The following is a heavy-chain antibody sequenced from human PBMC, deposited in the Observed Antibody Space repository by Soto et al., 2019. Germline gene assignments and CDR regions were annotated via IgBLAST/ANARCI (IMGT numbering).Heavy chain of an antibody. V-gene: IGHV2-5*01. Sequence: QITLRESGPTLVKPTQTLTLTCTFSGFSLTTPGEGVGWIRQPPGKALEWVAVIYSNNHKRVTPSLETRVGTTKDPSKSRGVLTTPNRELADTATFFCAPSHRGGTVPDGFAFWGQGLLVTVPS. CDR1: GFSLTTPGEG. CDR3: APSHRGGTVPDGFAF. D-gene: IGHD1-7*01. CDR2: IYSNNHK. J-gene: IGHJ4*02.